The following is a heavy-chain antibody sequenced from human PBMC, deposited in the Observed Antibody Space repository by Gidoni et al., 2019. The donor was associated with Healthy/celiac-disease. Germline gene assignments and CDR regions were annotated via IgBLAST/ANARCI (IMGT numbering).Heavy chain of an antibody. Sequence: EVQLVESGGVVVQPGGSLRLSCAASGFTFDDYTMHWVRQAPGKGLEWVSLISWDGGSTYYADSVKGRFTISRDNSKNSLYLQMNSLRTEDTALYYCSRTLSEWLEEYYYYGMDVWGQGTTVTVSS. CDR1: GFTFDDYT. D-gene: IGHD3-3*01. V-gene: IGHV3-43*01. J-gene: IGHJ6*02. CDR2: ISWDGGST. CDR3: SRTLSEWLEEYYYYGMDV.